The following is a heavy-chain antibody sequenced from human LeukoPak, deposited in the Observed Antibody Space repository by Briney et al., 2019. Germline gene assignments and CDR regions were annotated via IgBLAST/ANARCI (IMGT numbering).Heavy chain of an antibody. V-gene: IGHV4-4*09. CDR2: IYTSGSN. CDR1: GGSISSYY. CDR3: ARHTVTKGVDY. Sequence: SETLSLTCTVSGGSISSYYWSWIRQPPGKGLEWIGYIYTSGSNNYNPSLKSRVTISVDTSKNQFSLKLSSVTAADTAVYYCARHTVTKGVDYWGQGTLVTVSS. J-gene: IGHJ4*02. D-gene: IGHD4-17*01.